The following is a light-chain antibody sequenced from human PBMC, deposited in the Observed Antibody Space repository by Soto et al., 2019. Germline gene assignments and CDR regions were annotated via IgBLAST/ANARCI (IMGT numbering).Light chain of an antibody. CDR2: AAS. Sequence: DIQITQSPSSLSASVGDSVTITCRASQDIRSDLCWFQQKPGKAPKRLIYAASTLESGVPSRFSRRRSGTAFSYRCSSLQPEDFATDFCLQHNRHPLPVAQGTKV. J-gene: IGKJ1*01. CDR3: LQHNRHPLP. V-gene: IGKV1-17*01. CDR1: QDIRSD.